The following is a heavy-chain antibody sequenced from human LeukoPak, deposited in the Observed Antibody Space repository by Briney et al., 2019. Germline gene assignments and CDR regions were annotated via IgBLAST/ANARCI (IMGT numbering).Heavy chain of an antibody. CDR3: AKEGQWVPLVDY. D-gene: IGHD6-19*01. CDR1: GFSVSNFV. CDR2: ISGSAGSS. J-gene: IGHJ4*02. Sequence: QSGGSLRLSCAAPGFSVSNFVVGWVRQAPGKGLEWVSAISGSAGSSYYADSVKGRFTISRDNSKNTLYLQMNSLRAEDTAVYYCAKEGQWVPLVDYWGQGILVTVSS. V-gene: IGHV3-23*01.